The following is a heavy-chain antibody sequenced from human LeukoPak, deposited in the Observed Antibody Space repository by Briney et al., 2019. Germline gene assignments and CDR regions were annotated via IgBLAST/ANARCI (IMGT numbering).Heavy chain of an antibody. D-gene: IGHD2-15*01. V-gene: IGHV6-1*01. CDR2: TYYRSKWDN. CDR1: GDSVSSNSAA. Sequence: SQTLSLTCAISGDSVSSNSAAWNWIRQSPSRGLEWLGRTYYRSKWDNDYAVSVKSRITINPDTSKNQFTLHLNSVTPEDTAVYYCARGTGVRGSFGWFDPWGQGTLATVSS. J-gene: IGHJ5*02. CDR3: ARGTGVRGSFGWFDP.